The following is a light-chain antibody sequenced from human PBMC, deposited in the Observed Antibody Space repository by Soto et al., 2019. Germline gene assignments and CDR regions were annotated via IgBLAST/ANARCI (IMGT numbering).Light chain of an antibody. J-gene: IGLJ1*01. Sequence: QSALTQPASVSGSPGQSITISCTGTSSDVDAYNYVSWYQQYPGKAPRLIIYEVTYRAAGIPSRFSGSKSANTASLTISGPQAEDEADYYCSSYTTSKTRVFGTGTKVTVL. CDR2: EVT. CDR1: SSDVDAYNY. CDR3: SSYTTSKTRV. V-gene: IGLV2-14*01.